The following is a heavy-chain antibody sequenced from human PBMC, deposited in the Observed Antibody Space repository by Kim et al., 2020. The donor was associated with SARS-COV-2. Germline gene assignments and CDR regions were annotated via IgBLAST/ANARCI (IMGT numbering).Heavy chain of an antibody. CDR3: ARGGSSGLKAVDGFDP. CDR1: GVSIRENW. CDR2: IYHSGTT. D-gene: IGHD6-25*01. J-gene: IGHJ5*02. Sequence: SETLSLTCAVSGVSIRENWWSWVRQSPGKGLEWIGDIYHSGTTNYNPSLKSRLTMSVDTSKNQFSLKLISMTLADTAIYYCARGGSSGLKAVDGFDPGG. V-gene: IGHV4-4*02.